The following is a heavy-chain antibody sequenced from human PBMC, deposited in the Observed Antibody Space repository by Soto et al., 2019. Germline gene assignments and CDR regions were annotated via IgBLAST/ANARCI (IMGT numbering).Heavy chain of an antibody. CDR2: IYTSGST. V-gene: IGHV4-4*07. D-gene: IGHD5-12*01. CDR3: ARDSTRWLGSMDV. CDR1: GGSVSSYY. Sequence: XTLSLPCTVSGGSVSSYYWSWIRQPAGKGLEWIGRIYTSGSTNYNPSLKSRVTMSVDTSKNQFSLKLSSVTAADTAVYYCARDSTRWLGSMDVWGQGTTVTVSS. J-gene: IGHJ6*02.